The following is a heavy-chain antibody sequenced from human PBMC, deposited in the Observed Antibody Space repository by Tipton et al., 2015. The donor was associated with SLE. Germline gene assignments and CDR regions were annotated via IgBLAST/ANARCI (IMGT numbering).Heavy chain of an antibody. Sequence: TLSLTCTVSRGSISSYYWSWIRQPPGQGLEWIGHVFYNGETNYNPSLKGRVTISLDTSMKQFSLNLMSVTSADTAVYYCARVVLGLRQIGYWYFDLWGRGNLVTVSS. CDR3: ARVVLGLRQIGYWYFDL. D-gene: IGHD1-7*01. V-gene: IGHV4-59*07. CDR2: VFYNGET. CDR1: RGSISSYY. J-gene: IGHJ2*01.